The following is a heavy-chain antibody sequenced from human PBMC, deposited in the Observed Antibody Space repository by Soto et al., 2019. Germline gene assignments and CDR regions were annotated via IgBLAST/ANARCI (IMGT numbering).Heavy chain of an antibody. J-gene: IGHJ6*02. CDR2: IYYSGST. V-gene: IGHV4-31*03. CDR3: ARGITGTHHYYYGMDV. Sequence: SETLSLTCTVSGGSISSGGYYWSWIRQHPGKGLEWIGYIYYSGSTYYNPSLKSRVTISVDTSKNQFSLKLSSVTAADTAVYYCARGITGTHHYYYGMDVRGQGTTVTVSS. D-gene: IGHD1-20*01. CDR1: GGSISSGGYY.